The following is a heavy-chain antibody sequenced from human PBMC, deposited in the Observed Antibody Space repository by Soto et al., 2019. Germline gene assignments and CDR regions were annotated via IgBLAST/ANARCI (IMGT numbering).Heavy chain of an antibody. CDR1: GGSISSYY. CDR2: IYYSGST. D-gene: IGHD2-2*01. Sequence: SQTLSLTCTVSGGSISSYYWSWIRQPPGKGLEWIGYIYYSGSTNYNPSLKSRVTISVDTSKNQFSLKLSSVTAADTAVYYCARHGGSGYCSSTSCFENWFDPWGQGTLVTVSS. CDR3: ARHGGSGYCSSTSCFENWFDP. V-gene: IGHV4-59*08. J-gene: IGHJ5*02.